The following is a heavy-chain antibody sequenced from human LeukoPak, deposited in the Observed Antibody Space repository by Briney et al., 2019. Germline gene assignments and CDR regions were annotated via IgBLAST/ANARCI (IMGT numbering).Heavy chain of an antibody. CDR1: GGSISNGGYS. CDR2: IYHSGST. J-gene: IGHJ3*02. D-gene: IGHD2-2*01. Sequence: SETLSLTCAVSGGSISNGGYSWSWIRQPPGTGLEWIGYIYHSGSTYYNPSLKSRVTISVDRSKNQFSLKLSSVTAADTAVYYCARAGYCSSTSCLDAFDIWGQGTMVTVSS. V-gene: IGHV4-30-2*01. CDR3: ARAGYCSSTSCLDAFDI.